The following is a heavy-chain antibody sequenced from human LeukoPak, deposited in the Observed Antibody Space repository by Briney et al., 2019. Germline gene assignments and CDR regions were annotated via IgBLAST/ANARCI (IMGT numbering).Heavy chain of an antibody. D-gene: IGHD6-13*01. CDR1: GGSISIYY. V-gene: IGHV4-4*07. J-gene: IGHJ5*02. CDR2: IYTSGST. CDR3: ARERIAAAGTLIWFDP. Sequence: SETLSLTCIVSGGSISIYYWSWIRQPAGKGLEWIGRIYTSGSTNYNPSLKSRVTMSVDTSKNQFSLKLSSETAADTAVYYCARERIAAAGTLIWFDPWGQGTLVTVSS.